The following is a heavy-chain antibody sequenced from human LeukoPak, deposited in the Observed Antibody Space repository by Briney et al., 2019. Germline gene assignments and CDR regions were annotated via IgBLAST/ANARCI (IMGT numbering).Heavy chain of an antibody. CDR1: GGSISSYY. Sequence: PSETLSLTCTVSGGSISSYYWSWIRQPPGKGLEWIGYIYYSGSTNYNPSLKSRVTISVDTSKNQFSLKLSSVTAADTAVYYSARALRYFDWLLLVTSKFDPWGQGTLVTVSS. J-gene: IGHJ5*02. CDR3: ARALRYFDWLLLVTSKFDP. D-gene: IGHD3-9*01. V-gene: IGHV4-59*08. CDR2: IYYSGST.